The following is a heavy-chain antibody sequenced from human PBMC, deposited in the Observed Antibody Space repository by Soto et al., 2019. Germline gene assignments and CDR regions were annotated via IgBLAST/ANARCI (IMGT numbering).Heavy chain of an antibody. V-gene: IGHV3-23*01. CDR2: ISGSGGST. CDR1: GFTFSSYA. CDR3: AKAPAGRGSGSYYLRYYYYMDF. Sequence: GGSLRLSCAASGFTFSSYAMSWVRQAPGKGLEWVSAISGSGGSTYYADSVKGRFTISRGNSKNTLYLQMNSLRAEDTAVYYCAKAPAGRGSGSYYLRYYYYMDFWGKGTTVTVSS. D-gene: IGHD3-10*01. J-gene: IGHJ6*03.